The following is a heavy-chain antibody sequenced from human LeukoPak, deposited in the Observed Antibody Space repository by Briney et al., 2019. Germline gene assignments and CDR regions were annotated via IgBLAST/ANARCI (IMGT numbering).Heavy chain of an antibody. J-gene: IGHJ5*02. CDR1: GGSISSYY. V-gene: IGHV4-59*08. CDR3: ARRVWELRTNWFDP. D-gene: IGHD1-26*01. CDR2: IYYNGNP. Sequence: SETLSLTCSVSGGSISSYYWSWIRQPPGKGLEGIGYIYYNGNPNYNPSPKSRVTMSVDTPKSQFSLKLSSVTAAAPAVYYCARRVWELRTNWFDPWGQGTLVTVSS.